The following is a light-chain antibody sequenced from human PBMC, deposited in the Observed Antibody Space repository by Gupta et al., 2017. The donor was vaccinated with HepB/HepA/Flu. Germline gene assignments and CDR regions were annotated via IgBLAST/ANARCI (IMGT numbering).Light chain of an antibody. J-gene: IGKJ3*01. CDR2: LGS. CDR3: RQVLQTPQS. CDR1: QSRLHSNGYNY. V-gene: IGKV2-28*01. Sequence: IVMTQSPLSLPVTPGEPASISCSSSQSRLHSNGYNYLDWYLQKPGQSPQLLIYLGSNRASGVPDRFSGSGSGTDFTLKISRVEAEDVGVYYCRQVLQTPQSFGHGTKVDIK.